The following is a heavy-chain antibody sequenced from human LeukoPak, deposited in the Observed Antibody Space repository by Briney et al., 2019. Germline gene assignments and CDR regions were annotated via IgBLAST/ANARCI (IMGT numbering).Heavy chain of an antibody. CDR2: ISSSGSTI. Sequence: PGGSLRLSCAASGFTFISYSMNWGRQAPGKGLEWVSYISSSGSTIYYADSVKGRFTISRDNAKNSLYLQMNSLRAEDTAVYYCAELGITMIGGVWGKGTTVTISS. V-gene: IGHV3-48*04. D-gene: IGHD3-10*02. J-gene: IGHJ6*04. CDR1: GFTFISYS. CDR3: AELGITMIGGV.